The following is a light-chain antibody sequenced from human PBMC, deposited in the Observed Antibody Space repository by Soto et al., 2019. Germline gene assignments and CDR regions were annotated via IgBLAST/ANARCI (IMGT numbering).Light chain of an antibody. V-gene: IGKV1-27*01. CDR3: QKYGSAPT. Sequence: DIQMTQSPSSLSASVGDRVTITCRASQGISNFLAWYQQKPGQVPKLLMYATSTLHSGVPSRFSGSRSGTDFTLTISSLQPEDVATYYCQKYGSAPTFGPGTKVDI. J-gene: IGKJ1*01. CDR2: ATS. CDR1: QGISNF.